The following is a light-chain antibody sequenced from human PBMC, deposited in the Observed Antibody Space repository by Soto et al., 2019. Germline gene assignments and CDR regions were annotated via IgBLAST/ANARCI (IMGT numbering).Light chain of an antibody. CDR2: GAS. CDR3: QQHGSSPPLT. V-gene: IGKV3-20*01. J-gene: IGKJ4*01. CDR1: QSVSSSY. Sequence: EIVLTQSPGTLSLSPGERATLSCRASQSVSSSYVAWYQQKPGQAPRLLIYGASSRATGLPDRFSGSGSGTDFPLTISRLEPEDCVVYYCQQHGSSPPLTFGGGTKVEIK.